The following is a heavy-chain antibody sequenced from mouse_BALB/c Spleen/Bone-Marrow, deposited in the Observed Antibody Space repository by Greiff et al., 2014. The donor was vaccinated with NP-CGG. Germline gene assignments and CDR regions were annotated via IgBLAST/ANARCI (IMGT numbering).Heavy chain of an antibody. CDR2: IIPSNGRS. Sequence: VQVVESGAELVKPGTSVKLSCKTSGYTFTSYWMHWVKQRPGQGLEWIGEIIPSNGRSNYNEKFKNKATLTVDKSSSTAYMQLSNLTSEDSAVYFCARTYGDSPYFYAMDYWGQGTSVTVSS. CDR1: GYTFTSYW. D-gene: IGHD2-13*01. V-gene: IGHV1S81*02. CDR3: ARTYGDSPYFYAMDY. J-gene: IGHJ4*01.